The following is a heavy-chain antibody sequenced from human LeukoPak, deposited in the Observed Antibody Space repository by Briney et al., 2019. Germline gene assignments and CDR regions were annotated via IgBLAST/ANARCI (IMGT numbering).Heavy chain of an antibody. Sequence: XIKSKTDGGTTDYAAPVKGRFTISRDDSKNTLYLQMNSLKTEDTAVYYCTTDFYAPLAFDIWGQGTMVTVSS. CDR3: TTDFYAPLAFDI. D-gene: IGHD2/OR15-2a*01. J-gene: IGHJ3*02. CDR2: IKSKTDGGTT. V-gene: IGHV3-15*01.